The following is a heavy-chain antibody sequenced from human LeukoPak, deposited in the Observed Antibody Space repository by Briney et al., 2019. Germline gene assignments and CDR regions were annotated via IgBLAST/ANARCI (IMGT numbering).Heavy chain of an antibody. Sequence: GGSLRLSCTASGFILGDYAMSWFRQAPGKGLEWVGFIRSKAYGGTTEYAASVKGRFTISRDDSKSIAYLQMNSLKAEDTAVYYCSRDRENGGSGYDSKNYWGQGTLVTVSS. J-gene: IGHJ4*02. D-gene: IGHD5-12*01. CDR2: IRSKAYGGTT. V-gene: IGHV3-49*03. CDR1: GFILGDYA. CDR3: SRDRENGGSGYDSKNY.